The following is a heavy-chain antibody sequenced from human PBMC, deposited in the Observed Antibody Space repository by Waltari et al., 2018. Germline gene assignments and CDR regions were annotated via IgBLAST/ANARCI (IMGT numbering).Heavy chain of an antibody. CDR3: AKDPAGTYYFEY. V-gene: IGHV3-66*01. CDR2: IYSGGYT. CDR1: GFTVSDNY. Sequence: EVQLAESGGGLVQPGGSMRISCAASGFTVSDNYMRWVRQAPGKGVEWVSLIYSGGYTQYADSVKGRFTISRDNPKNTLYLQMNSLRAEDTAVYYCAKDPAGTYYFEYWGQGTLVTVSS. D-gene: IGHD6-19*01. J-gene: IGHJ4*02.